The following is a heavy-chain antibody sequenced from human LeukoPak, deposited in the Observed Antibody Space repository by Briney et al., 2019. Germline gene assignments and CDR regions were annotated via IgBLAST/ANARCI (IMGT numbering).Heavy chain of an antibody. D-gene: IGHD1-7*01. Sequence: NSGGSLRLSCAASGFTFNYAWMSWVRQVPGKGLEWVGQTVSEIDGGTTDYATPVKGRFTISRDDSKSTLYLQMNSLKIEDTAVYYCTTDEDWNYARKDVWGQGATVIVS. J-gene: IGHJ6*02. CDR1: GFTFNYAW. CDR2: TVSEIDGGTT. V-gene: IGHV3-15*04. CDR3: TTDEDWNYARKDV.